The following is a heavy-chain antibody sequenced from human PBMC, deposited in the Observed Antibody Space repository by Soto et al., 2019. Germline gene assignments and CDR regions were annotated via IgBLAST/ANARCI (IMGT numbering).Heavy chain of an antibody. Sequence: GGSLRLSCAASGFSFSSYTMHWVRQTPGKGLERVAVISHDGGDKYYADSVKGRFTISRDNSKNTLYLQMNSLRREDTSVYYCARGRYCSGGRCYFDYWGQGTPVTVSS. CDR1: GFSFSSYT. D-gene: IGHD2-15*01. CDR3: ARGRYCSGGRCYFDY. J-gene: IGHJ4*02. V-gene: IGHV3-30*04. CDR2: ISHDGGDK.